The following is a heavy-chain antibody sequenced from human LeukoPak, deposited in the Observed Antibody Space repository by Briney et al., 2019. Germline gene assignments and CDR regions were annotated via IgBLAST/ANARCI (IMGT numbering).Heavy chain of an antibody. V-gene: IGHV4-59*08. CDR2: IYYSGST. J-gene: IGHJ4*02. Sequence: SETLSLTCTVSGGSINSYYWSWIRQPPGEGLEWVGYIYYSGSTNYNPSLRSRVTISLDTSKNQFSLKLSSVTAADTAVYYCAGQNGGYDLGPLDYWGQGTLVTVSS. CDR3: AGQNGGYDLGPLDY. D-gene: IGHD5-12*01. CDR1: GGSINSYY.